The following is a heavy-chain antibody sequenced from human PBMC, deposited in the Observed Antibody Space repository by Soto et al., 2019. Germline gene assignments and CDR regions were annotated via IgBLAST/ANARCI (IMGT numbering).Heavy chain of an antibody. J-gene: IGHJ4*02. CDR3: VRDGQQLVAEYFDD. V-gene: IGHV3-7*01. D-gene: IGHD6-13*01. CDR2: IKQDGSQK. Sequence: PXASLRLSCAASGFTFSNYLLSWVRQAPGEGLDWVANIKQDGSQKYYVDSVKGRFTISRDNAKNSLYLQMNSLRAEDTAVYYCVRDGQQLVAEYFDDWGQGTLVTVSS. CDR1: GFTFSNYL.